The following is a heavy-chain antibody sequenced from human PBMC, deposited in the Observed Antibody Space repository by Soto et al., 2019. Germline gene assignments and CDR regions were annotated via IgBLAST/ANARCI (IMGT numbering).Heavy chain of an antibody. CDR3: ARLIGNSWLDS. CDR1: GGSISSSSYY. Sequence: SETLSLTCTVSGGSISSSSYYWGWIRQPPGKGLEWIGSMDYSGSTYYNPSLKSRITINPDTSNNQLSLQLNSVTPDDTAVYYCARLIGNSWLDSWGQGTLVTVSS. CDR2: MDYSGST. V-gene: IGHV4-39*01. J-gene: IGHJ5*01.